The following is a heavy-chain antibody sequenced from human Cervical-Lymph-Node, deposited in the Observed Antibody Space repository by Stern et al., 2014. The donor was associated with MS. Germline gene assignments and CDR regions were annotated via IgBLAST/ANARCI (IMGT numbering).Heavy chain of an antibody. J-gene: IGHJ4*02. V-gene: IGHV2-5*02. CDR1: GFSLSTSGVG. CDR2: IYWDDDK. D-gene: IGHD4-17*01. CDR3: AHFLYGDYGPRDYFDY. Sequence: QVTLKESGPTLVKPTQTLTLTCTFSGFSLSTSGVGVGWIRQPPGKALEWLALIYWDDDKRYSPSLKSRLTITKDPSKNQVVLTMTNMDPVDTATYYCAHFLYGDYGPRDYFDYWGQGTLVTVSS.